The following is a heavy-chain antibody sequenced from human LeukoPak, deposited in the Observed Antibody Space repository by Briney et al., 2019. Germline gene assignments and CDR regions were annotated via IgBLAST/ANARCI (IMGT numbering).Heavy chain of an antibody. V-gene: IGHV3-53*01. CDR1: GFTVSSNS. Sequence: GGSLRLSCTVSGFTVSSNSMSWVRQAPGKGLEWVSFIYSDNTHYSDSVKGRFTISRDSSKNTLYLQMNSLRAEDTAVYYCARRAGAYSHPYDYWGQGTLVTVSS. J-gene: IGHJ4*02. D-gene: IGHD4/OR15-4a*01. CDR3: ARRAGAYSHPYDY. CDR2: IYSDNT.